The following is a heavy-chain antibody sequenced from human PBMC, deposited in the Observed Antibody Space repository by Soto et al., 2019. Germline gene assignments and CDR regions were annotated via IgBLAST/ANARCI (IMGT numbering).Heavy chain of an antibody. Sequence: GASVKVSCKASGGTFSSYAISWVRQAPGQGLEWMGGIIPIFGTANYAQKFQGRVTITADESTSTAYMELSSLRSEDTAVYYCARGDYYDSSGYYFTPFDYWGQGTLVTVSS. CDR2: IIPIFGTA. J-gene: IGHJ4*02. V-gene: IGHV1-69*13. CDR3: ARGDYYDSSGYYFTPFDY. D-gene: IGHD3-22*01. CDR1: GGTFSSYA.